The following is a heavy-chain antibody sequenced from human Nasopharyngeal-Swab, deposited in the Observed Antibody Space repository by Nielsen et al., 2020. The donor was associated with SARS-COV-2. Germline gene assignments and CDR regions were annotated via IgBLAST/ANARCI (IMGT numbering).Heavy chain of an antibody. Sequence: GESLKISCAASGFTFSSYEMNWVRQAPGKGLEWVAYISSSGSTIYYADSVKGRFTISRDNAKNSLYLQMNSLRAEETAVYYCASGFGVWRFDYWGQGTLVTVSS. D-gene: IGHD3-3*01. J-gene: IGHJ4*02. V-gene: IGHV3-48*03. CDR2: ISSSGSTI. CDR3: ASGFGVWRFDY. CDR1: GFTFSSYE.